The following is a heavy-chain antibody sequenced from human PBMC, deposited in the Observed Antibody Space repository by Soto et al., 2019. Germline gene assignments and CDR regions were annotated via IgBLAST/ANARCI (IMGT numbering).Heavy chain of an antibody. Sequence: QVQLVQSGAEVKKPGASVKVSCKASGYTFTSYGISWVRQAPGQGLEWMGWISAYNGKTNYAQKLQGRVTMTTDTSTSTAYMELRSPRSDDTAVYYCARDRVRYCSRTSCRGEWFDPWGQGTLVTVSS. V-gene: IGHV1-18*01. D-gene: IGHD2-2*01. CDR1: GYTFTSYG. J-gene: IGHJ5*02. CDR2: ISAYNGKT. CDR3: ARDRVRYCSRTSCRGEWFDP.